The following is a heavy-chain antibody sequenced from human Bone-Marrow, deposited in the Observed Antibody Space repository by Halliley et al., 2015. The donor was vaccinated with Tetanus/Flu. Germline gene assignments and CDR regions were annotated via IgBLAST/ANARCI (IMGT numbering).Heavy chain of an antibody. D-gene: IGHD6-19*01. J-gene: IGHJ4*02. Sequence: IYYSGTTQYNPSLASRLTISIDTYKNQFSLDLTSVTAADTALYYCARNTISGYPSGRRNLFDSWGQGALVTVSS. V-gene: IGHV4-39*07. CDR3: ARNTISGYPSGRRNLFDS. CDR2: IYYSGTT.